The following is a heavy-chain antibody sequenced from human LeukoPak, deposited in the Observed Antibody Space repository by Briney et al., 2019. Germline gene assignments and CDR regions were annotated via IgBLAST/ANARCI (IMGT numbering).Heavy chain of an antibody. J-gene: IGHJ4*02. CDR2: IYSGGST. V-gene: IGHV3-53*04. CDR1: GFTVSSNY. CDR3: ARSLYYYGSSGPMSLDY. Sequence: PGGSLRLSCAASGFTVSSNYMSWVRQAPGKGLEWVSVIYSGGSTYYADSVRGRFTISRHNSKNTLYLQMNSLRAEDTAVYYCARSLYYYGSSGPMSLDYWGQGTLVTVSS. D-gene: IGHD3-22*01.